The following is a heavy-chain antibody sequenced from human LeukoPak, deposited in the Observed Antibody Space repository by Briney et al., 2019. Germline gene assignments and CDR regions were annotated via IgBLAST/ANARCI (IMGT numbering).Heavy chain of an antibody. V-gene: IGHV4-31*03. CDR3: ARAPVRGVIIYFDY. D-gene: IGHD3-10*01. CDR2: IYYSGST. Sequence: SGTLSLTCTVSGGSISSGGYYWSWIRQHPGKGLEWIGYIYYSGSTYYNPSLKSRVTISVDTSKNQFSLKLSSVTAADTAVYYCARAPVRGVIIYFDYWGQGTLVTVSS. J-gene: IGHJ4*02. CDR1: GGSISSGGYY.